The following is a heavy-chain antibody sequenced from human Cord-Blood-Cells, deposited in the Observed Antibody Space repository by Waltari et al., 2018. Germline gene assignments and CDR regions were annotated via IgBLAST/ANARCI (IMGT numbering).Heavy chain of an antibody. CDR1: GFPFGVYA. V-gene: IGHV3-49*03. D-gene: IGHD3-9*01. CDR2: IRSKAYGGTA. Sequence: GESGGGLVQPGRSLTLSCTASGFPFGVYAMSWFRKAPGKGLEWVGFIRSKAYGGTAEYAASVKGRFTISRDASKSIAYLQMNSMKTEDTAVYYCWTYDMFTGYFDYWGQGTLVTVSS. CDR3: WTYDMFTGYFDY. J-gene: IGHJ4*02.